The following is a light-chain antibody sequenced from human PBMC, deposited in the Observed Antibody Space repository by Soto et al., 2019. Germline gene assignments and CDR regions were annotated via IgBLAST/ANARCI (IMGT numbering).Light chain of an antibody. J-gene: IGLJ3*02. CDR3: CSYAGSYSWV. CDR2: HVG. CDR1: SINVVGWNF. Sequence: QSAMTQPSSVSGSPGQSVTISCTGSSINVVGWNFVSWYQHHPGKVPQLVIYHVGERSSGVPDRFYGSKSGSTAALTLSGGHADDEADYYCCSYAGSYSWVFGGGTKLTVL. V-gene: IGLV2-11*01.